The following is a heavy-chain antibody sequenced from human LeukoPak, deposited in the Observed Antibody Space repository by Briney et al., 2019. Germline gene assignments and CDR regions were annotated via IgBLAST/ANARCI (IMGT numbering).Heavy chain of an antibody. Sequence: GGSLRLSCAASGFTFSSYAMSWVRQAPGKGLEWVSAISGSGGSTYYTDSVKGRFTISRDNSKNTLYLQMNSLRAEDTAVYYCAKDQNFRPGIAVAGTVWGQGTLVTVSS. CDR2: ISGSGGST. V-gene: IGHV3-23*01. D-gene: IGHD6-19*01. CDR1: GFTFSSYA. CDR3: AKDQNFRPGIAVAGTV. J-gene: IGHJ4*02.